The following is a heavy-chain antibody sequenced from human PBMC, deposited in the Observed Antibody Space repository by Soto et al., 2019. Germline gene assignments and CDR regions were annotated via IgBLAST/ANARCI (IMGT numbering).Heavy chain of an antibody. D-gene: IGHD6-13*01. CDR3: ATGQLGNYFDP. Sequence: ASVKVSCTVSGYSLTELSMHWLRQAPGKGPEWMGGFVPEHGQAIYAQNFQGRATMTEDTSTDTAYMELSSLTSEDTAVYFCATGQLGNYFDPWGLGTLVTVSS. J-gene: IGHJ5*02. CDR1: GYSLTELS. V-gene: IGHV1-24*01. CDR2: FVPEHGQA.